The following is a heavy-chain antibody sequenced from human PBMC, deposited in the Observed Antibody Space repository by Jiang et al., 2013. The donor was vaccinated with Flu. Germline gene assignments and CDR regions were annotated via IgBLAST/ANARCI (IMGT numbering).Heavy chain of an antibody. Sequence: GSGLVKPSETLSLTCTVFGGSITNYYWTWIRQPPGKGLEWIGYIHNTGSTNYNPSLKSRVTTSVDTSKNQLSLKLSSVTAADTAVYYCATQATGHPAPFDYWGQGILVTVSS. CDR3: ATQATGHPAPFDY. D-gene: IGHD6-13*01. CDR2: IHNTGST. V-gene: IGHV4-59*01. CDR1: GGSITNYY. J-gene: IGHJ4*02.